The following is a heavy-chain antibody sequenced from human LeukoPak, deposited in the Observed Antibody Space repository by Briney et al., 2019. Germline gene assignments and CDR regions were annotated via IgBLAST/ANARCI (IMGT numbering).Heavy chain of an antibody. D-gene: IGHD4/OR15-4a*01. CDR1: GYTFTSYD. Sequence: ASVKVSCKASGYTFTSYDINWVRQATGQGLEWMGWMNPNSGNTGYAQKFQGRVTMTRNTSISTAYMKLSSLRSEDTAVYYCARVPMVISALWDYWGQGTLVTVSS. CDR2: MNPNSGNT. V-gene: IGHV1-8*01. CDR3: ARVPMVISALWDY. J-gene: IGHJ4*02.